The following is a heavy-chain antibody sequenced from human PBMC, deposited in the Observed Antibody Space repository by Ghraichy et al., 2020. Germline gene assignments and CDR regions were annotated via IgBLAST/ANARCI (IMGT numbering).Heavy chain of an antibody. J-gene: IGHJ3*02. CDR2: IHSSGTA. V-gene: IGHV4-31*03. CDR3: ASPARGRFFDWWDAFDI. D-gene: IGHD3-9*01. CDR1: GASISGGGSY. Sequence: SLNISCTFSGASISGGGSYWSWIRQHPGKGMEWIASIHSSGTAYYRSSLKSRVSISVDTSKNQVSLKLSSVTVADTAVYYCASPARGRFFDWWDAFDIWGQGTVVTVSS.